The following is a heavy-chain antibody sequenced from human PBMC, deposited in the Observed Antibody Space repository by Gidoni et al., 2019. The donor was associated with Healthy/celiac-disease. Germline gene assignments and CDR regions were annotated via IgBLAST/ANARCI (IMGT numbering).Heavy chain of an antibody. V-gene: IGHV4-4*02. J-gene: IGHJ4*02. CDR1: GGSIRRSNG. Sequence: QVQLQESGPGLVKPAGTLSLTCAVPGGSIRRSNGWGWGRQPPGKGLEWIGEIYHSGSTNYNPSLKSRVTISVDKSKNQFSLKLSSVTAADTAVYYCARDLSDDSSGYLFLVYWGQGTLVTVSS. D-gene: IGHD3-22*01. CDR3: ARDLSDDSSGYLFLVY. CDR2: IYHSGST.